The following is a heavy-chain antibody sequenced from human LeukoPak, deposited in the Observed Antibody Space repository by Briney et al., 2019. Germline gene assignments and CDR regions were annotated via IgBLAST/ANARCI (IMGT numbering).Heavy chain of an antibody. D-gene: IGHD3-22*01. CDR1: GGSISSYY. CDR3: ARGLSEGFDSSGPQAPYYFDY. J-gene: IGHJ4*02. CDR2: IYYSGST. V-gene: IGHV4-59*01. Sequence: PSETLSFTCTVSGGSISSYYRSWIRQPPGKGLEWIGYIYYSGSTNYNPSLKSRVTISVDTSKNQFSLKLSSVTAADTAVYYCARGLSEGFDSSGPQAPYYFDYWGQGTLVTVSS.